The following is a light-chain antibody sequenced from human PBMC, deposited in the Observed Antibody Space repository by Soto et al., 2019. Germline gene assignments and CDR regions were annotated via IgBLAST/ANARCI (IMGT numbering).Light chain of an antibody. CDR1: QSITNC. J-gene: IGKJ2*01. CDR3: QQHNPYSPYT. CDR2: DAS. Sequence: DIQMTQSPSTLSASVGDRVTITCRASQSITNCLAWYQQKPGKAPKLLIFDASSLRSGVPSRFSGSGSGTEFTLTMTGLQPEDFATYYCQQHNPYSPYTFGQGTKLEIK. V-gene: IGKV1-5*03.